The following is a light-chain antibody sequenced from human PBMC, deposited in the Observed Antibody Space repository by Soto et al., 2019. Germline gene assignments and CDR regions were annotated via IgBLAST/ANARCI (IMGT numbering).Light chain of an antibody. CDR2: KAS. Sequence: DIPMTQSPSILSASVGDRVTITCRASQSISSYLAWYQQKPGKAPKLLIYKASSLESGVPSRISGSGSGTEFTLTISSLQPDDFATYYCQQYNTYSVTFGQGTKLEIK. CDR1: QSISSY. CDR3: QQYNTYSVT. J-gene: IGKJ2*01. V-gene: IGKV1-5*03.